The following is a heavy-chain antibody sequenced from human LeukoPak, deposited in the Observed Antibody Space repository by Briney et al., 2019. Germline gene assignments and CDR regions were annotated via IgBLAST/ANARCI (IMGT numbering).Heavy chain of an antibody. Sequence: RGSLRLSCAASGFIFSNYNMNWVRQAPGKGLEWVSSISFSSDYIYYADSLKGRFTISRDNAQNSLYLQMNSLRADDTAIYFCARGALTTTFDYWGQGALVTVSS. CDR2: ISFSSDYI. CDR1: GFIFSNYN. J-gene: IGHJ4*02. V-gene: IGHV3-21*01. CDR3: ARGALTTTFDY. D-gene: IGHD4-17*01.